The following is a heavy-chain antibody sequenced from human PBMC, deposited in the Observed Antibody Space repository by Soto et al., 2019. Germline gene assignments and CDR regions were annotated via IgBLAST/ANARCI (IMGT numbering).Heavy chain of an antibody. J-gene: IGHJ4*02. D-gene: IGHD3-10*01. CDR2: INAGNGNT. CDR3: ARAPDRSGSHSSDYFDY. Sequence: GASVKVSCKASGYTFTSYAMHWVRQAPGQRLEWMGWINAGNGNTKYSQKFQGRVTITRDTSASTAYMELSSLRSEDTAVYYCARAPDRSGSHSSDYFDYWGQQNLVTVSS. V-gene: IGHV1-3*01. CDR1: GYTFTSYA.